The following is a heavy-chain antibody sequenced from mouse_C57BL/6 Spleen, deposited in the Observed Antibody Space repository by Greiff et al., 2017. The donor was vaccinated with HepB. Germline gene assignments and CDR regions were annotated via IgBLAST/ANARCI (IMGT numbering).Heavy chain of an antibody. CDR3: ARDFYDGSMDY. CDR2: SRNKANDYTT. V-gene: IGHV7-1*01. Sequence: DVKLVESGGGLVQSGRSLRLSCATSGFTFSDFYMEWVRQAPGKGLEWIAASRNKANDYTTEYSASVKGRFIVSRDTSQSILYLQMNALRAEDTAIYYCARDFYDGSMDYWGQGTSVTVAS. D-gene: IGHD2-3*01. J-gene: IGHJ4*01. CDR1: GFTFSDFY.